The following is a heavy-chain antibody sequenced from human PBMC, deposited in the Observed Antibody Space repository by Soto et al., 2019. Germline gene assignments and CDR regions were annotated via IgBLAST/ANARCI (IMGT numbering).Heavy chain of an antibody. J-gene: IGHJ6*03. D-gene: IGHD1-26*01. V-gene: IGHV1-2*04. CDR2: INPNSGVT. Sequence: QVQLVQSGAEVKKPGASVTVSCRASGDSFTGYYMHWVRQAPGQGLEWMGWINPNSGVTKYAQKVQGWVTMTRDTSMRTVYMELSRLRSDDTAVYYCARESGGATATLDYYYFYMDVWGTGTTVTVSS. CDR1: GDSFTGYY. CDR3: ARESGGATATLDYYYFYMDV.